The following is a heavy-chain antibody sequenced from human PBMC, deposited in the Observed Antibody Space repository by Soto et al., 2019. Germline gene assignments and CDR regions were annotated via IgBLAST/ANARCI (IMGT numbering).Heavy chain of an antibody. CDR2: IIPIFGTA. D-gene: IGHD3-10*01. V-gene: IGHV1-69*06. J-gene: IGHJ6*02. Sequence: SVQVSCKASGGPFSSYAISWVRQAPGQGLEWMGGIIPIFGTANYAQKFQGRVTITADKSTSTAYMELSSLRSEDTAVYYCARETMVRGVPYGMDVWGQGTTVTVSS. CDR1: GGPFSSYA. CDR3: ARETMVRGVPYGMDV.